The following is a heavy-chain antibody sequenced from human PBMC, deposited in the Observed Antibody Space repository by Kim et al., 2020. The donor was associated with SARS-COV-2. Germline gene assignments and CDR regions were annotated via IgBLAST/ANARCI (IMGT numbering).Heavy chain of an antibody. CDR2: ISDDANNK. Sequence: GGSLRLSCAASGFTFSDFAFHWVRQAPGKGLEWVAVISDDANNKYDAESVKGRFTISRDNSKKTLYLQMNSLRAEDTAVYYCARGGYSSSWSIGEAFDFWGQGTMVTVSS. J-gene: IGHJ4*02. D-gene: IGHD6-13*01. V-gene: IGHV3-30*04. CDR1: GFTFSDFA. CDR3: ARGGYSSSWSIGEAFDF.